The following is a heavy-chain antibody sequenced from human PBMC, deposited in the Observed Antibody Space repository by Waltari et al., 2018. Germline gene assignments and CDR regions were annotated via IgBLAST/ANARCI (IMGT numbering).Heavy chain of an antibody. D-gene: IGHD6-25*01. CDR3: ARRDAPRLRNNVGPIDY. CDR2: IYPGDSDT. V-gene: IGHV5-51*03. J-gene: IGHJ4*02. Sequence: EVQLVQSGAEVKKPGESLKISCKGSGYSFTSYCIGWVRQLPAKGLEWMGIIYPGDSDTRYSPSFQGQVTISADKSISTAYLQWSSLKASDTAMYYCARRDAPRLRNNVGPIDYWGQGTLVTVSS. CDR1: GYSFTSYC.